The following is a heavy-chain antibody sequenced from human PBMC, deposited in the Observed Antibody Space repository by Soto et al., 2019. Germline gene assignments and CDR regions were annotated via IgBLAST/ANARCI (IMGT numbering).Heavy chain of an antibody. CDR1: GGTFSSYA. Sequence: QVQLVQSGAEVKKPGSSVKVSCKASGGTFSSYAISWVRQAPGQGLEWMGGIIPIFGTANYAQKFQGRVTITANKPRRKASMGLASLRSENTAVYYWAGGGNGDYNEYYFDYWGQGTLVTVSS. V-gene: IGHV1-69*14. J-gene: IGHJ4*02. CDR2: IIPIFGTA. D-gene: IGHD4-17*01. CDR3: AGGGNGDYNEYYFDY.